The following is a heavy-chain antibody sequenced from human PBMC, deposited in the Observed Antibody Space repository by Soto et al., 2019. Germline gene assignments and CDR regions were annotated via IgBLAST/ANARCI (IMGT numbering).Heavy chain of an antibody. V-gene: IGHV3-21*04. CDR3: AKDITMIVVVITLDY. CDR2: ISNSGTKK. Sequence: GGSLRLSCVASGITFYSFSVNWVRQAPGKGLEWVSSISNSGTKKNYADSVKGRFTISRDTANNSVFLQMNSLRAEDTAVYYCAKDITMIVVVITLDYWGQGTLVTVSS. J-gene: IGHJ4*02. CDR1: GITFYSFS. D-gene: IGHD3-22*01.